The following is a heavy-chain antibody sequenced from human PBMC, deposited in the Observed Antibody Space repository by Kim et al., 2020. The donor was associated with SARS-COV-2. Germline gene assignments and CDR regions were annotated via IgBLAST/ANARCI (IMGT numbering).Heavy chain of an antibody. Sequence: GSKIYYGDSVKGRFTISRDNSKNMLYLQMNSLKTDDTAVYYCANLNWVEDVWGQGTTVTV. D-gene: IGHD7-27*01. J-gene: IGHJ6*02. V-gene: IGHV3-30*02. CDR2: GSKI. CDR3: ANLNWVEDV.